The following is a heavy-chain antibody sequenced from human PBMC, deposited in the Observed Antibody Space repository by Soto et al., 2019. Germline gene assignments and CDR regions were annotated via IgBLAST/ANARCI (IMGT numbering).Heavy chain of an antibody. J-gene: IGHJ4*02. Sequence: QITLKESGPTLVKPTQTLTLTCTFSGFSLSTSAVGVGWIRQPPGKALEWLALIYWNDDKHYSPYLKSRLTIAKATSKRQGVLTITNIDPVDTATYYCAHLGITETTSYFDYWGQGTLVTVSS. V-gene: IGHV2-5*01. CDR2: IYWNDDK. CDR1: GFSLSTSAVG. D-gene: IGHD1-7*01. CDR3: AHLGITETTSYFDY.